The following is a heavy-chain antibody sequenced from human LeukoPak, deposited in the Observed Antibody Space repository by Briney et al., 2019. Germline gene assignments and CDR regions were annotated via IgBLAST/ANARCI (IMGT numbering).Heavy chain of an antibody. Sequence: GGSLRLSCAASGFTFSSYSMNWVRQAPGKGLEWVSSISSSSSYIYYADSVKGRFTISRDNAKNSLYLQVNSLRAEDTAVYYCARVFYDSSARGNHFDYWGQGTLVTVSS. D-gene: IGHD3-22*01. CDR3: ARVFYDSSARGNHFDY. V-gene: IGHV3-21*01. CDR1: GFTFSSYS. CDR2: ISSSSSYI. J-gene: IGHJ4*02.